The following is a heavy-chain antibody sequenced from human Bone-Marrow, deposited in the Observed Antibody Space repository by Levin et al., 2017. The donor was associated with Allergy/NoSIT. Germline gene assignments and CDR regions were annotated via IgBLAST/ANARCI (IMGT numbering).Heavy chain of an antibody. CDR2: MNPKHGET. V-gene: IGHV1-8*01. CDR3: TRGLQRVGPGFYYGMDV. Sequence: GASVKVSCKASGYTFTSYDINWVRQATGQGLQWMGYMNPKHGETGYAQNFQGRVTMTWDTSIGTAYLELSSLRSEDTAVYYCTRGLQRVGPGFYYGMDVWGQGTTVSVSS. CDR1: GYTFTSYD. D-gene: IGHD1-26*01. J-gene: IGHJ6*01.